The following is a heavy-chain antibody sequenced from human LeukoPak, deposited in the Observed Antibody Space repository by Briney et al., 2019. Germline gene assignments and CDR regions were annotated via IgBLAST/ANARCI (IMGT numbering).Heavy chain of an antibody. CDR2: IYYSGST. D-gene: IGHD3-16*01. CDR1: GGSISSSSYY. CDR3: ASGGVLLGIPLHEYFQH. Sequence: PSETLSLTCTVSGGSISSSSYYWGWIRQPPGKGLEWIGSIYYSGSTYYNPSLKSRVTISVDTSKNQFSLKLSSVTAADTAVYYCASGGVLLGIPLHEYFQHWGQGTLVTVSS. J-gene: IGHJ1*01. V-gene: IGHV4-39*01.